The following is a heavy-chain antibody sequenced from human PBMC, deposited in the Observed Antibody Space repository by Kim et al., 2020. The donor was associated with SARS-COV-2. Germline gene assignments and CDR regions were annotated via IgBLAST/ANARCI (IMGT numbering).Heavy chain of an antibody. CDR2: INPNSGGK. V-gene: IGHV1-2*06. Sequence: ASVKVSCKASGYTFTGYYMHWVRQAPGQGLEWMGRINPNSGGKNYAQKFQGRVTMTRDTSISTAYMELSRLRSDDTAVYYCANWNEEYDAFDIWGQGTMVTVSS. CDR1: GYTFTGYY. CDR3: ANWNEEYDAFDI. J-gene: IGHJ3*02. D-gene: IGHD1-1*01.